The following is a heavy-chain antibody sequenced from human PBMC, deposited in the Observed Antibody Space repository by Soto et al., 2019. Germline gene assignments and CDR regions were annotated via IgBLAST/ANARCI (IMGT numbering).Heavy chain of an antibody. Sequence: ASVKVSCKASGGTFSSYAISWVRQAPGQGLGWMGGIIPIFGTANYAQKFQGRVTITADKSTSTAYMELSSLRSEDTAVYYCARNIAARPGPYYYYGMDVWGQGTTVTVS. J-gene: IGHJ6*02. D-gene: IGHD6-6*01. CDR1: GGTFSSYA. V-gene: IGHV1-69*06. CDR3: ARNIAARPGPYYYYGMDV. CDR2: IIPIFGTA.